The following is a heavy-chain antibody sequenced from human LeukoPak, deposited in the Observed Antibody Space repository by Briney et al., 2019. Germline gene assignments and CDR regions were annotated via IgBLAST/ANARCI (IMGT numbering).Heavy chain of an antibody. Sequence: GGSLRLSCAASGFTFSSYWMSWVRQAPGKGLEWVANIKQDGSEKDYVDSVKGRFTISRDNAKNSLYLQMNSLRAEDTAVYYCARAFMGYCSGGSCYSGYWGQGTLVTVSS. V-gene: IGHV3-7*01. J-gene: IGHJ4*02. CDR2: IKQDGSEK. D-gene: IGHD2-15*01. CDR1: GFTFSSYW. CDR3: ARAFMGYCSGGSCYSGY.